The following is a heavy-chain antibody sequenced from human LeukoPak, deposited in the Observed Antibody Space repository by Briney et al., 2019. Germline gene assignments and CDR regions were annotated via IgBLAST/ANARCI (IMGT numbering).Heavy chain of an antibody. D-gene: IGHD3-22*01. J-gene: IGHJ4*02. V-gene: IGHV1-2*06. CDR2: INPNSGGT. Sequence: ASVKVSCKASGYTFTGYYMHWVRQAPGQGLEWMGRINPNSGGTNYAQKFQGRVTMTRDTSISTAYMELSRLRSDDTAVYYCARVGDSNGYYSDYWGQGTLVTVSS. CDR3: ARVGDSNGYYSDY. CDR1: GYTFTGYY.